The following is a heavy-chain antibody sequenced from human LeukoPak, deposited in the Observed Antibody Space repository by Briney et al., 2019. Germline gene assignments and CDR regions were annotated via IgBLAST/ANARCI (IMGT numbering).Heavy chain of an antibody. CDR2: MNTNSTKT. Sequence: ASVKVSCKPSAYIFTRYEINWVRQATGQGLEWIGWMNTNSTKTGYGQKWQGRVTMNTNTSISTAYMELSSLRSEDTSMYYCERVVLRYFDRSEHYYFDYWGQGTLVTVSS. J-gene: IGHJ4*02. D-gene: IGHD3-9*01. CDR1: AYIFTRYE. CDR3: ERVVLRYFDRSEHYYFDY. V-gene: IGHV1-8*01.